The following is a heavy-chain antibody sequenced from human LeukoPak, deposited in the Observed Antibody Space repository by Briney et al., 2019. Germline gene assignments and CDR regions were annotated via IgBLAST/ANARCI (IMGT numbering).Heavy chain of an antibody. D-gene: IGHD2-8*01. CDR2: IYYTGSA. CDR1: GGSISDSDYY. J-gene: IGHJ5*02. Sequence: SETLSLTCTVSGGSISDSDYYWSWIRQPPGKGLEWLGNIYYTGSASYNPSLKSRVTFSVDTFKNQFSLHLSSVTAADTAVYYCARENYCTNGVCWASDPWGRGTLVTVSS. V-gene: IGHV4-39*07. CDR3: ARENYCTNGVCWASDP.